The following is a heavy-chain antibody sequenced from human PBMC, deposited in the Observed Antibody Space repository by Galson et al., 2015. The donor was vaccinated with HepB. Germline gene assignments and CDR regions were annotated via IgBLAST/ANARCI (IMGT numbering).Heavy chain of an antibody. CDR3: ARTPFGYYDSSGYYLSDGMDV. CDR2: INPSGGST. CDR1: GYTFTSYY. V-gene: IGHV1-46*03. J-gene: IGHJ6*02. Sequence: SVKVSCKASGYTFTSYYMHWVRQAPGQGLEWMGTINPSGGSTSYAQKFQGRVTMTRDTSTSTVYMELSSLRSEDTAVYYCARTPFGYYDSSGYYLSDGMDVWGQGTTVTVSS. D-gene: IGHD3-22*01.